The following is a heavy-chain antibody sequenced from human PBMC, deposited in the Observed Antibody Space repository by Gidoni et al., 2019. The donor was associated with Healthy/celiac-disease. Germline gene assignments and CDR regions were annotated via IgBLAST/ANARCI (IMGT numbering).Heavy chain of an antibody. V-gene: IGHV3-23*04. CDR1: GFTFSSYA. CDR3: AKDSRYCSGGSCSYYYYGMDV. Sequence: EVQLVESGGGLVQPGGSLRLSCAASGFTFSSYAMSWVRQAPGKGLEWVSAISGSGGSTYYADSVKGRFTISRDNSKNTLYLQMNSLRAEDTAVYYCAKDSRYCSGGSCSYYYYGMDVWGQGTTVTVSS. CDR2: ISGSGGST. J-gene: IGHJ6*02. D-gene: IGHD2-15*01.